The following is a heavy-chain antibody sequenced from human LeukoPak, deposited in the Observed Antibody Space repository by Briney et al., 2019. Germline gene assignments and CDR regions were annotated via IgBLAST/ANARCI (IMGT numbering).Heavy chain of an antibody. J-gene: IGHJ6*03. D-gene: IGHD7-27*01. CDR3: ARVSTDNNWGVTSYYMDV. V-gene: IGHV4-59*01. CDR1: GDSISSYY. CDR2: IYYSGST. Sequence: PSETLSLTCTVSGDSISSYYWSWIRQPPGKELEWIGYIYYSGSTNYNPSLKSRVTISVDTSKNQFSLKLSSVTAADTAVYYCARVSTDNNWGVTSYYMDVWGKGTTVTVSS.